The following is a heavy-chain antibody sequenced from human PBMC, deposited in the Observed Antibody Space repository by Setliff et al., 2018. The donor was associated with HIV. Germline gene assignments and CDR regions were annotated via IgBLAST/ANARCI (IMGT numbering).Heavy chain of an antibody. J-gene: IGHJ6*02. CDR3: AKTLPTLYPPHDYYFAMDV. CDR2: ISSSGSPI. D-gene: IGHD2-15*01. CDR1: GFIFSSYE. Sequence: PGGSLRLSCAASGFIFSSYEMNWVRQAPGKGLEWVSYISSSGSPIHYADSVRGRFTISRDNAKKSLYLQMNSPRAEDTAVYYCAKTLPTLYPPHDYYFAMDVWGQGTTVTVSS. V-gene: IGHV3-48*03.